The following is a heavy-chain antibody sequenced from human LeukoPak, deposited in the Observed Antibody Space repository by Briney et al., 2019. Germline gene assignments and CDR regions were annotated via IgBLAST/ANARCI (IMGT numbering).Heavy chain of an antibody. CDR2: TSAYNGNT. CDR3: ARVRPIVVVPAAIDDDAFDI. CDR1: GYTFTSYG. D-gene: IGHD2-2*02. J-gene: IGHJ3*02. Sequence: ASVKVSCKASGYTFTSYGISWVRQAPGQGLEWMGWTSAYNGNTNYAQKLQGRVTMTTDTSTSTAYMELRSLRSDDTAVYYCARVRPIVVVPAAIDDDAFDIWGQGTMVTVSS. V-gene: IGHV1-18*04.